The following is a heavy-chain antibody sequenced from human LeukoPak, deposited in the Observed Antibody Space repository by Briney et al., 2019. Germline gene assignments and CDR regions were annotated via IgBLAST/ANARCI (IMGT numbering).Heavy chain of an antibody. D-gene: IGHD3-10*01. CDR2: INYSGST. J-gene: IGHJ4*02. Sequence: SETLALTCTFSGVSLSSTSFYWGWIRQPPRKGLEWVGGINYSGSTYYNPSLKSRVTISVDTSKNRFSLKLSSVTAADTAVYYCARHPGGVQGVPYYFDYWGQGTLVTVSS. V-gene: IGHV4-39*01. CDR3: ARHPGGVQGVPYYFDY. CDR1: GVSLSSTSFY.